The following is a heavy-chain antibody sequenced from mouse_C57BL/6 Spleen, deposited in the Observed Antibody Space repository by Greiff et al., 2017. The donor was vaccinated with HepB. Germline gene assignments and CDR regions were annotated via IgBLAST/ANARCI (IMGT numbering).Heavy chain of an antibody. CDR2: INPYNGGT. CDR3: ARGEMGDGWFAY. Sequence: EVQLQQSGPVLVKPGASVKMSCKASGYTFTDYYMNWVKQSHGKSLEWIGVINPYNGGTSYNQKFKGKATLTVDKSSSTAYMELNSLTSEDSAVYYCARGEMGDGWFAYWGQGTLVTVSA. D-gene: IGHD2-3*01. V-gene: IGHV1-19*01. CDR1: GYTFTDYY. J-gene: IGHJ3*01.